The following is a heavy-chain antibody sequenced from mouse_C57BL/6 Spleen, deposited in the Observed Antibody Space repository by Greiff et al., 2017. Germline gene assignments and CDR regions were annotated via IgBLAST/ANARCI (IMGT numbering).Heavy chain of an antibody. CDR1: GFTFSSYA. CDR2: ISSGGDYI. V-gene: IGHV5-9-1*02. D-gene: IGHD1-1*01. J-gene: IGHJ2*01. Sequence: EVHLVESGEGLVKPGGSLKLSCAASGFTFSSYAMSWVRQTPEKRLEWVAYISSGGDYIYYADTVKGRFTISRDNARNTLYLQMSSLKSEDTAMYYCTRFLITTVVADYWGQGTTLTVSS. CDR3: TRFLITTVVADY.